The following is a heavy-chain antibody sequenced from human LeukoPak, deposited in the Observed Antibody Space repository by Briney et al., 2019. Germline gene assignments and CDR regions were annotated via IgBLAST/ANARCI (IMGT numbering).Heavy chain of an antibody. CDR3: ARGVVPAACFDY. V-gene: IGHV3-30-3*01. CDR2: ISYDGSNK. CDR1: GFTFSSYA. Sequence: GRSLRLSCAASGFTFSSYAMHWVRQAPGKGLEWVAVISYDGSNKYYADSVKGRFTISRDNPKNTLYLQMNSLRAEDTAVYYCARGVVPAACFDYWGQGTLVTVSS. J-gene: IGHJ4*02. D-gene: IGHD2-2*01.